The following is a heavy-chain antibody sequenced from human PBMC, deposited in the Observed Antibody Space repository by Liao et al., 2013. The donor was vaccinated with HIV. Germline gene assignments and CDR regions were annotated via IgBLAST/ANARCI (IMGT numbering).Heavy chain of an antibody. CDR3: ARGFYGSGSYCPSD. Sequence: QLQLQESGPRLVKPSETLSLTCTVSGGSISSTTYYWGWIRQPPGKGLEWIGSIYYSGSTYYNPSLKSRVTISVDTSSNQFSLKLSSVTAADTAVYYCARGFYGSGSYCPSDWGLGSLVTVSS. J-gene: IGHJ4*02. D-gene: IGHD3-10*01. CDR2: IYYSGST. V-gene: IGHV4-39*07. CDR1: GGSISSTTYY.